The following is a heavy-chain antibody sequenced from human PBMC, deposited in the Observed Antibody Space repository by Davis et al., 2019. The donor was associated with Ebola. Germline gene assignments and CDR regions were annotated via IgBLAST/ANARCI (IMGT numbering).Heavy chain of an antibody. D-gene: IGHD4-17*01. CDR2: IRFDGSSE. V-gene: IGHV3-30*02. CDR3: AKSVTVTTLGYFDY. Sequence: GESLKISCTASGFTFSNYGIHWVRQAPGKGLEWVTFIRFDGSSEYYVDSVKGRFTISRDNSKNTLYLQMNSLRAEDTAVYYCAKSVTVTTLGYFDYWGQGTLVTVSS. J-gene: IGHJ4*02. CDR1: GFTFSNYG.